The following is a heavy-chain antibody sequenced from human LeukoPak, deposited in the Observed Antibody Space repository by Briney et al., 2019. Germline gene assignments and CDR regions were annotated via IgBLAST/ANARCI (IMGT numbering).Heavy chain of an antibody. D-gene: IGHD5-18*01. J-gene: IGHJ6*03. CDR2: LSTDGSTT. CDR1: GFTFSDYG. Sequence: GGSLRLSCAASGFTFSDYGMRWVRQAPGKGLVWVSRLSTDGSTTNYADSVKGRFTISRDNAKNTLYLQMNSLRVEDTAVYYCARFREIAMGSYFYYSLDVWGKGTTVTVSS. V-gene: IGHV3-74*01. CDR3: ARFREIAMGSYFYYSLDV.